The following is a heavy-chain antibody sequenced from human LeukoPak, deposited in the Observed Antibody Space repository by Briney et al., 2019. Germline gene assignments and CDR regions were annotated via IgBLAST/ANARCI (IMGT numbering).Heavy chain of an antibody. D-gene: IGHD6-13*01. J-gene: IGHJ5*02. Sequence: KPGGSLRLSCAASGFTFSSYSMNWVRQAPGKGLEWVSSISSSSSYIYCADSVKGRFTISRDNAKNSLYLQMNSLRAEDTAVYYCARDSRYSSRGFDPWGQGTLVTVSS. CDR2: ISSSSSYI. V-gene: IGHV3-21*01. CDR3: ARDSRYSSRGFDP. CDR1: GFTFSSYS.